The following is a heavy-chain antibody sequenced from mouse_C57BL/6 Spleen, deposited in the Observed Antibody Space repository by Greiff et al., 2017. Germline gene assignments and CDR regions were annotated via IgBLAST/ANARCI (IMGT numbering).Heavy chain of an antibody. D-gene: IGHD4-1*01. CDR1: GFTFSDYG. V-gene: IGHV5-17*01. CDR3: ARRTGNYAMAY. Sequence: EVQLVESGGGLVKPGGSMKLSCAASGFTFSDYGMHWVRQAPEKGLEWVAYISSGGSSIYYADTVKGRFTISRDNAKNTLFLQMSSLRSDDTAMYYCARRTGNYAMAYWGQGTSVTVSS. CDR2: ISSGGSSI. J-gene: IGHJ4*01.